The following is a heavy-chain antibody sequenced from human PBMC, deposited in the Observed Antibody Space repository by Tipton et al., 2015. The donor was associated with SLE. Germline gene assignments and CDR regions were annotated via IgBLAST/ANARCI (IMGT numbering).Heavy chain of an antibody. CDR2: IIPMFGTA. D-gene: IGHD6-19*01. J-gene: IGHJ4*02. Sequence: QLVQSGAEVKKPGSSVKVSCKASGGTFSTYAINWVRQAPGQGLEWMGGIIPMFGTANYAQKFLGGVTISADQYTDTVYMELGSLRSEDTAVYYCASQYSSGWCFDYWGQGTLVTVSS. CDR1: GGTFSTYA. CDR3: ASQYSSGWCFDY. V-gene: IGHV1-69*01.